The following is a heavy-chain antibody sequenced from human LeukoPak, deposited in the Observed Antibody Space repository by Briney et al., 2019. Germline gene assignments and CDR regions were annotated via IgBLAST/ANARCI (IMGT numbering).Heavy chain of an antibody. V-gene: IGHV3-15*01. Sequence: KTGGSLRLSCAASGFTFSNAWMSWVRQAPGKGLEWVGRIKSKTDGGTTDYAAPVKGRFTISRDDSKNTLYLQMNSLKTEDTAVYYCTTDGRKDSNYVFMTSSSTRHYYYMDVWGKGTTVTVSS. CDR3: TTDGRKDSNYVFMTSSSTRHYYYMDV. CDR2: IKSKTDGGTT. D-gene: IGHD4-11*01. CDR1: GFTFSNAW. J-gene: IGHJ6*03.